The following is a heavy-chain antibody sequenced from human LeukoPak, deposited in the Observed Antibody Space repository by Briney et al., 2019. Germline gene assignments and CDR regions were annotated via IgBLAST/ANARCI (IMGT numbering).Heavy chain of an antibody. CDR1: GYTFTSYG. CDR2: ISAYNGNT. CDR3: ARAYYYDSSGYYYVRFGLDY. D-gene: IGHD3-22*01. Sequence: ASVKVSCKASGYTFTSYGISWVRQAPGQGLEWMGWISAYNGNTNYAQKLQGRVTMTTDTSTSTAYMELRSLRSDDTAVYYCARAYYYDSSGYYYVRFGLDYWGQGTLVTVSS. J-gene: IGHJ4*02. V-gene: IGHV1-18*01.